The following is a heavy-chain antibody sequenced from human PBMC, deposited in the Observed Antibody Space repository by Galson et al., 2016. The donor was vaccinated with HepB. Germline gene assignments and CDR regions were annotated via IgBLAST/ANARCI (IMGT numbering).Heavy chain of an antibody. D-gene: IGHD1-14*01. V-gene: IGHV3-21*01. CDR2: ISDTSNYI. J-gene: IGHJ4*02. Sequence: SLRLSCAASGFTFSTYSMNWVRQAPGKGLEWVSSISDTSNYIYHADSVKGRFTVSRDNAKNSLYLQMYSLRTEDTAVYYCANGNHAEYSWWGQGTLVTVSS. CDR1: GFTFSTYS. CDR3: ANGNHAEYSW.